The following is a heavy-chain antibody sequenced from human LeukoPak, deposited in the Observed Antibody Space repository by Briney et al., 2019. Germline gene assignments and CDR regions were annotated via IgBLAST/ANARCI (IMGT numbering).Heavy chain of an antibody. J-gene: IGHJ4*02. V-gene: IGHV3-23*01. CDR1: GFIFSDHY. Sequence: GALRLSCAASGFIFSDHYMDWVRQAPEKGLDWVSVISGSAHKIRYADSVKGRFTISRDNSENIVYLQMNNLRVEDTAVYYCAGRPTGYSSGYIHWGQGTLVTVSS. CDR3: AGRPTGYSSGYIH. CDR2: ISGSAHKI. D-gene: IGHD5-18*01.